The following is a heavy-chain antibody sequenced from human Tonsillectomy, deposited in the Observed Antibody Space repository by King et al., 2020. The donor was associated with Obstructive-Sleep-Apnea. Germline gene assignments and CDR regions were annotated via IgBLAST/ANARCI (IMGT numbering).Heavy chain of an antibody. CDR1: GGSISSSSYY. J-gene: IGHJ5*02. CDR3: ARDGFLEWGTHYNWFDP. Sequence: QLQESGPGLVKPSETLSLTCTVSGGSISSSSYYWGWIRQPPGKGLEWIGSIYYSGSTYYNPSLKSRVTISVDTSKNQFSLKLGSVTAAGTAVYYCARDGFLEWGTHYNWFDPWGQGTLVTVSS. CDR2: IYYSGST. D-gene: IGHD3-3*01. V-gene: IGHV4-39*07.